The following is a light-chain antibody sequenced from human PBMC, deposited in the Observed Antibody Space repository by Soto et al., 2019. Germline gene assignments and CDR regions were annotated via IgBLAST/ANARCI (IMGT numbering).Light chain of an antibody. CDR3: NLYISSGTYL. Sequence: QSVLTQPPSVSGSPGQSVTISCTGTSSDVGSYNRVSWYQQPPGRAPKLMIYDVSNRPSGAPDRFSGSKSGTTASLTISGLQAEDEADYYCNLYISSGTYLFGTGTKGTVL. J-gene: IGLJ1*01. CDR2: DVS. V-gene: IGLV2-18*01. CDR1: SSDVGSYNR.